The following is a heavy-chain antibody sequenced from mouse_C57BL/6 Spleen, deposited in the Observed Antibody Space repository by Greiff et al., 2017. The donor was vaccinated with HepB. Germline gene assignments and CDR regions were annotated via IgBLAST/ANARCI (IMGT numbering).Heavy chain of an antibody. Sequence: EVKVEESGGGLVKPGGSLKLSCAASGFTFSDYGMHWVRQAPEKGLEWVAYISSGSSTIYYADTVKGRFTISRDNAKNTLFLQMTSLRSEDTAMYYCARGDRAHDYWGQGTTLTVS. CDR3: ARGDRAHDY. J-gene: IGHJ2*01. V-gene: IGHV5-17*01. CDR1: GFTFSDYG. CDR2: ISSGSSTI. D-gene: IGHD3-3*01.